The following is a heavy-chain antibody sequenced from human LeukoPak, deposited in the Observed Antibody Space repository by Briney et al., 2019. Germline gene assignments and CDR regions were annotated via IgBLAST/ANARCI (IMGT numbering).Heavy chain of an antibody. CDR1: GYTLTELS. CDR3: ATLVGYCSSTSCHQPFDY. Sequence: ASVKVSGKVSGYTLTELSMHWVRQAPGKGLEWMGGFDPEDGETIYAQKFQGRVTMTEDTSTDTAYMELSSLRSEDTAVYYCATLVGYCSSTSCHQPFDYWSQGTLVTVSS. CDR2: FDPEDGET. D-gene: IGHD2-2*01. J-gene: IGHJ4*02. V-gene: IGHV1-24*01.